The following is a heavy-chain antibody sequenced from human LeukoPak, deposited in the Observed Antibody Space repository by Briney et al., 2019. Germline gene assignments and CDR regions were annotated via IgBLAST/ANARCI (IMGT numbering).Heavy chain of an antibody. CDR1: GFTFRSYG. CDR3: AKDIVVVTAIDLYYYYYGMDV. V-gene: IGHV3-30*18. Sequence: GGSLRLSCAASGFTFRSYGMHWVRQAPGKGLEWVAVISYDGSNKYYADSVKGRFTISRDNSKNTLYLQMNSLRAEDTAVYYCAKDIVVVTAIDLYYYYYGMDVWGQGTTVTVSS. CDR2: ISYDGSNK. D-gene: IGHD2-21*02. J-gene: IGHJ6*02.